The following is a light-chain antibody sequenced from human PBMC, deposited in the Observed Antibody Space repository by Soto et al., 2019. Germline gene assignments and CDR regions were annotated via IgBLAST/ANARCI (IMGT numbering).Light chain of an antibody. V-gene: IGLV2-14*01. Sequence: QSALTQPASVSGSPGQSIAISCTGTSSDVGGYNYVSWYQQHPGKAPKLMIYEVSNRPSGVSNRFSGSKSGNTASLTISGLQAEDEADYYCSSCTSSNTRVFGGGTKVTVL. CDR2: EVS. CDR1: SSDVGGYNY. J-gene: IGLJ3*02. CDR3: SSCTSSNTRV.